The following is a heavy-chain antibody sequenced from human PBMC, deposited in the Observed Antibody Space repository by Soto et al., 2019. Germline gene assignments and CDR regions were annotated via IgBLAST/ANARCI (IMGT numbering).Heavy chain of an antibody. CDR3: ARHPSDFWFDP. V-gene: IGHV4-30-2*03. J-gene: IGHJ5*02. CDR2: IYYSGST. D-gene: IGHD2-21*02. CDR1: GGSISSGCYS. Sequence: PSETLSLTCPVSGGSISSGCYSWSWIRQPPGKGLEWIGSIYYSGSTYYNPSLKSRVTISVDTSKNQFSLKLSSVTAADTAVYYCARHPSDFWFDPWGQGTLVTVSS.